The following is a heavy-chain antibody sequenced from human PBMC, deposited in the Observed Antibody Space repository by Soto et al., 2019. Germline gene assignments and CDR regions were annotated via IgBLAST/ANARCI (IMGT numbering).Heavy chain of an antibody. D-gene: IGHD6-6*01. V-gene: IGHV1-69*13. CDR2: IIPLLNTP. CDR3: ARESSSPNYYYYGMDV. J-gene: IGHJ6*02. CDR1: GGTFSSYA. Sequence: SVKVSCKASGGTFSSYAVSWVRQAPGQGLEWMGVIIPLLNTPKYVQKFQGRVTITADASATTAYMELSSLRSEDTAVYYCARESSSPNYYYYGMDVSGQGTTVTVSS.